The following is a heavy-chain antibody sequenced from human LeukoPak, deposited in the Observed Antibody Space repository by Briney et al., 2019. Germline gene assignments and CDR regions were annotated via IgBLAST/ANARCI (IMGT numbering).Heavy chain of an antibody. D-gene: IGHD2-21*02. J-gene: IGHJ4*02. CDR3: ARLLLHGGNSAAGY. V-gene: IGHV5-51*01. CDR1: GYRFTSYW. Sequence: GESLEISFQGSGYRFTSYWIGWVRQLPGKGLEWMGIIYPVDSDTRYSPSFQGQVTISADKSISTAYLQWSSLKASDTALYYCARLLLHGGNSAAGYWGQGTLVTVSS. CDR2: IYPVDSDT.